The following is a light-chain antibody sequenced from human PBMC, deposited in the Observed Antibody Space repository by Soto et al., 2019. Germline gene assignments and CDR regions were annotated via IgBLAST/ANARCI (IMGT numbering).Light chain of an antibody. CDR2: GAS. CDR3: QQYGSSPIT. V-gene: IGKV3-20*01. Sequence: EIVLTQSPATLSLSPGERATLSCRASQSVSSSYLAWYQQKPGQAPRLLIYGASSRATVIPDRFSGSGSGTDFTLTISRLEPEYFAVYYCQQYGSSPITFGQGTRLEIK. CDR1: QSVSSSY. J-gene: IGKJ5*01.